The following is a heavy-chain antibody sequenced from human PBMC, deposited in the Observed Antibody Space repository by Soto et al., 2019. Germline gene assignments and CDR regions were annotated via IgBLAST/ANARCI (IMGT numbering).Heavy chain of an antibody. V-gene: IGHV3-23*01. CDR3: TKRVPDY. CDR2: ISSGGDDT. D-gene: IGHD3-10*01. CDR1: GFTFSSYM. J-gene: IGHJ4*02. Sequence: EVQLLESGGGLVQPGGSLRLSCAVSGFTFSSYMMTWVRQAPGKGPEWVSVISSGGDDTYYADSVKGRFTITRDNSKNTLSLQMTSLRAEDTAVYYCTKRVPDYWGQGTLVTVSS.